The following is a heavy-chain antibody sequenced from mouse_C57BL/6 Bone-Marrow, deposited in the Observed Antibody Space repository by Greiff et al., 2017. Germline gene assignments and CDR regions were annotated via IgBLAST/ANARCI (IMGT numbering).Heavy chain of an antibody. J-gene: IGHJ3*01. V-gene: IGHV1-64*01. CDR1: GYTFTSYW. CDR3: SRSTYYYGGSYLATGWFAY. CDR2: IHPNSGST. D-gene: IGHD1-1*01. Sequence: VQLQQPGAELVKPGASVKLSCKASGYTFTSYWMHWVKQRPGQGLEWIGMIHPNSGSTNYNEKFKSKATLTVDKSSSPAYMQLSSLTSEDSAVYYCSRSTYYYGGSYLATGWFAYWGQGTLVTVSA.